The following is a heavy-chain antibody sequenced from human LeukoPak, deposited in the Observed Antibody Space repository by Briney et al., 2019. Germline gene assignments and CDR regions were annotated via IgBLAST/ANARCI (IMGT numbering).Heavy chain of an antibody. D-gene: IGHD3-10*01. CDR2: IYYSGST. Sequence: SETLSLTCTASGGSISSSSYYWGWIRQPPGKGLEWIGSIYYSGSTYYNPSLKSRVTISVDTSKNQFSLKLSSVTAADTAVYYCARHYTMVRGVINWGQGTLVTVSS. CDR3: ARHYTMVRGVIN. V-gene: IGHV4-39*01. J-gene: IGHJ4*02. CDR1: GGSISSSSYY.